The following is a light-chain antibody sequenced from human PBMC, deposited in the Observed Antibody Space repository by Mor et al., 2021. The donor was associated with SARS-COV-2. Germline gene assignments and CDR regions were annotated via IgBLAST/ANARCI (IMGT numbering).Light chain of an antibody. CDR3: SSYTSTSTV. J-gene: IGLJ1*01. CDR2: DVS. V-gene: IGLV2-14*03. Sequence: YVSWYQQHPGKAPKLMIYDVSNRPSGVSNRFFGSQSGNTASLTISGLQTDDEADYYCSSYTSTSTVFGTGTKVTVL. CDR1: Y.